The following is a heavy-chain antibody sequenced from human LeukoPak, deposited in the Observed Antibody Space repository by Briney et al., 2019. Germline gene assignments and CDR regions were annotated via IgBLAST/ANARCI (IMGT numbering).Heavy chain of an antibody. CDR1: KFTFSSYA. V-gene: IGHV3-23*01. CDR2: ISSSGGST. J-gene: IGHJ4*02. D-gene: IGHD4-11*01. CDR3: AKYAPPTTVVTRYFDY. Sequence: GGSLRLSCAASKFTFSSYAMSWVRQAPGKGLEWVSGISSSGGSTYYADSVKGRFTISRDNSKNTLYLQMNSLRVEDTAVYYCAKYAPPTTVVTRYFDYWGQGTLVTVS.